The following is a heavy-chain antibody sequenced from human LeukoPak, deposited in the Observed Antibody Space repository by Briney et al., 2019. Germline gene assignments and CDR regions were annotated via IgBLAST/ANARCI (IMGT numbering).Heavy chain of an antibody. D-gene: IGHD2-2*01. CDR3: ARALCSSTSCYEVVGY. J-gene: IGHJ4*02. CDR1: GYTFTSYG. Sequence: GASVKVSCKASGYTFTSYGISWVRQAPGHGLEWMGWISAYNGNTNYAQKLQGRVTMTTDTSTSTAYMELRSLRSDDTAVYYCARALCSSTSCYEVVGYWGQGTLVTVSS. CDR2: ISAYNGNT. V-gene: IGHV1-18*01.